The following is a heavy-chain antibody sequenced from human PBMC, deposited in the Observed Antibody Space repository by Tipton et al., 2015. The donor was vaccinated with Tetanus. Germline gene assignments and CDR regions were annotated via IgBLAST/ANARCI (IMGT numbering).Heavy chain of an antibody. CDR2: ISDSGGTT. CDR1: GFTFSSYA. Sequence: SLRLSCAASGFTFSSYAMSWVRQAPGKGLEWVSAISDSGGTTYYAGSVKGRFTLSRDNSKYTLFLHMDPLRAEDTAVYYCAQEVDVSSGWRNFDYWGQGTLVTVSS. CDR3: AQEVDVSSGWRNFDY. J-gene: IGHJ4*02. D-gene: IGHD6-19*01. V-gene: IGHV3-23*01.